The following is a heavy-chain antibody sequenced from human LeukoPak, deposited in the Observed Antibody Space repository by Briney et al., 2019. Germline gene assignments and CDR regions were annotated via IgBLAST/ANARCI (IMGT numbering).Heavy chain of an antibody. Sequence: GGSLRLSCAASGFTFSTYSMTWVRQAPGKGLEWVSSISSGSSYIYYADSVKGRFTVSRDNAKNSLYLQMNSLRAEGTAVYYCAREAGGNSGYVWVLWGQGTLVTVSS. CDR2: ISSGSSYI. J-gene: IGHJ4*02. V-gene: IGHV3-21*01. D-gene: IGHD5-12*01. CDR1: GFTFSTYS. CDR3: AREAGGNSGYVWVL.